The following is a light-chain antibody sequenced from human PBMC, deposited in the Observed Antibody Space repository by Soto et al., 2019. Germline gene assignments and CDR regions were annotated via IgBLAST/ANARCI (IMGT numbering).Light chain of an antibody. CDR3: QQYSTSPRT. V-gene: IGKV3D-15*01. CDR2: GAS. J-gene: IGKJ1*01. CDR1: QSVSNN. Sequence: EIVMTQCPASLSGPPGDNATLSCRASQSVSNNLAWFQQKPGQGPRILIYGASNRDTGIPARFSGSGSGADFTLPISSLEPEDFSVYYCQQYSTSPRTFGQGTKVDI.